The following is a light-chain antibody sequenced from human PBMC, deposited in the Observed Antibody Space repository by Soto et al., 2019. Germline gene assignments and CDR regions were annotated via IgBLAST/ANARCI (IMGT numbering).Light chain of an antibody. V-gene: IGKV1-33*01. CDR3: QHFATLPYS. CDR1: QDITNQ. Sequence: DIQMAQSPSSLSAFVGDSVTVTCQASQDITNQLNWYQQQPGKAPKLLIYDASSLERGVPSRFRGSGSGTVFILTINSLQPEDVATYYCQHFATLPYSFGHGTKLDI. J-gene: IGKJ2*03. CDR2: DAS.